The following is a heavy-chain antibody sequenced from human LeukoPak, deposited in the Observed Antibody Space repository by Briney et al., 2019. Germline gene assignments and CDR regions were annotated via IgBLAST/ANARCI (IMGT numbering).Heavy chain of an antibody. CDR3: ARVYKVRGIIRGYFDY. CDR2: INPNSGGT. CDR1: GYTFTGYY. D-gene: IGHD3-10*01. V-gene: IGHV1-2*02. J-gene: IGHJ4*02. Sequence: GASVKVSCKASGYTFTGYYMHWVRQAPGQGLEWMGWINPNSGGTSYAQKFQGRVTMTRDTSISTAYMELSRLRSDDTAVYYCARVYKVRGIIRGYFDYWGQGTLVTVSS.